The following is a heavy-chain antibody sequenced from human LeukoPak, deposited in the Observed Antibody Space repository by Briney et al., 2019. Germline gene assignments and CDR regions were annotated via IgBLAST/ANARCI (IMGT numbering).Heavy chain of an antibody. CDR2: VNHSGST. D-gene: IGHD6-19*01. J-gene: IGHJ4*02. CDR3: ARPGYSSGWFSRYFDY. V-gene: IGHV4-34*01. Sequence: PSETLSLTCAVYGGSFSGYYWSWIRQPPGKGLEWIGEVNHSGSTTYNPSLKSRVTISVDTSKNQFSLKLSSVTAADTAVYYCARPGYSSGWFSRYFDYWGQGTLVTVSS. CDR1: GGSFSGYY.